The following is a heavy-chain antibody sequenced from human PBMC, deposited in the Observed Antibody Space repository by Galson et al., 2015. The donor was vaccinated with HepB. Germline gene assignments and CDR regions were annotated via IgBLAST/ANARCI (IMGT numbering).Heavy chain of an antibody. CDR3: ASPQSGRYCSSTSCSDRYAFDI. V-gene: IGHV1-69*13. CDR2: IIPIFGTA. CDR1: GGTFSSYA. Sequence: SVKVSCKASGGTFSSYAISWMRQAPGQGLEWMGGIIPIFGTANYAQKFQGRVTITADESTSTAYMELSSLRSEDTAVYYCASPQSGRYCSSTSCSDRYAFDIWGQGTMVTVSS. J-gene: IGHJ3*02. D-gene: IGHD2-2*01.